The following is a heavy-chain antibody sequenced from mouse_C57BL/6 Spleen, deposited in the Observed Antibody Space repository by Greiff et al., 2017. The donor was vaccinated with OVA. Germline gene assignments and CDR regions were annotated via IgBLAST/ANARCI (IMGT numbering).Heavy chain of an antibody. J-gene: IGHJ2*01. D-gene: IGHD1-1*01. Sequence: VQLQQSGAELVKPGASVKLSCKASGYTFTSYWMHWVKQRPGQGLEWIGMIHPTSGSTNYNEKFKSKATLTVDKSSSTAYMQLSSLTSEDSAVYYCASNYGSSSDFDYWGQGTTLTVSS. CDR3: ASNYGSSSDFDY. CDR1: GYTFTSYW. CDR2: IHPTSGST. V-gene: IGHV1-64*01.